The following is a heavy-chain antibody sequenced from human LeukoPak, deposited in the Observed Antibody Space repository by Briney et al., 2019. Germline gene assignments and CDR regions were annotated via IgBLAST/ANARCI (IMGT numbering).Heavy chain of an antibody. Sequence: HPGGSLRLSCAASGFTFRSYAMHWVRQAPGKGLEWVAVISYDGSNKYYTDSVKGRSTISRDNSKNTLYLQMNSLRAEDTAVYYCARDCSSTTYYYYGMDVGGQGTTVTVSS. J-gene: IGHJ6*02. D-gene: IGHD2-2*01. CDR3: ARDCSSTTYYYYGMDV. CDR2: ISYDGSNK. CDR1: GFTFRSYA. V-gene: IGHV3-30-3*01.